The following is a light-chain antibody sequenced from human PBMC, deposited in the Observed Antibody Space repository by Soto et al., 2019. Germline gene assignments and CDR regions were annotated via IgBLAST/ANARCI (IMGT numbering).Light chain of an antibody. CDR1: SSDVGSYNL. V-gene: IGLV2-14*02. J-gene: IGLJ1*01. Sequence: QSALNQPASVSGSPGQSITISCTGTSSDVGSYNLVSWYQQHPGKAPKLMIYDVSNRPSGVSNRFSGSKSGNTASLTISGLQAEDEADYYCSSYTSSSTPFYVFGTGTKVTVL. CDR2: DVS. CDR3: SSYTSSSTPFYV.